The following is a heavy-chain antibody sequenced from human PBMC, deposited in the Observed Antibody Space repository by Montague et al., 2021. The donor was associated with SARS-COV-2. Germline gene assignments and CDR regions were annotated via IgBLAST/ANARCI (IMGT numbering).Heavy chain of an antibody. D-gene: IGHD2-21*01. V-gene: IGHV4-61*02. CDR1: GDSISSGRYH. CDR2: IYITGAT. J-gene: IGHJ5*02. Sequence: TLSLTCTVSGDSISSGRYHWSWVRQPAGKGLDFIGRIYITGATNYNPSLKSRVAISVDTSKNQFSLKLTSVTAADTAVHHCAREQVMWWFDPWGQGTLVTVSS. CDR3: AREQVMWWFDP.